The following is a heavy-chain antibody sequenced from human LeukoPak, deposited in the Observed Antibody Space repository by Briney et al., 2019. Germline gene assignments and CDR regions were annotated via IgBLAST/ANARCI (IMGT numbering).Heavy chain of an antibody. CDR3: ARDEVAVTGTSDFDY. D-gene: IGHD6-19*01. Sequence: GGSLRLSCAASGFTFSYYSMNWVRQAPGKGLEWVSYISTSSSTIYYADSVKGRFTISRDNAKNSLYLQMNSLRDEDTAVYYCARDEVAVTGTSDFDYWGQGTLVTVSS. V-gene: IGHV3-48*02. CDR2: ISTSSSTI. J-gene: IGHJ4*02. CDR1: GFTFSYYS.